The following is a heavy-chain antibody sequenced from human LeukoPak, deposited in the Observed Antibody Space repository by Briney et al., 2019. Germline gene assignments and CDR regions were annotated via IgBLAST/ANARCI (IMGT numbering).Heavy chain of an antibody. CDR3: AKGRAGNYYYDSSDC. CDR1: GFTFSSYW. V-gene: IGHV3-74*01. D-gene: IGHD3-22*01. CDR2: IKSDGSST. J-gene: IGHJ4*02. Sequence: GGSLRLSCAASGFTFSSYWMHWVRQAPGKGLVWVSRIKSDGSSTSYADSVKGRFTISRDNAKNTLDLQMNSLRAEDTAVYYCAKGRAGNYYYDSSDCWGQGTLVTVSS.